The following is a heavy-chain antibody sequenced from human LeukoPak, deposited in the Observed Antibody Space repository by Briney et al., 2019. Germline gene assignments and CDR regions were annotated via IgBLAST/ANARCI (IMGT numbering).Heavy chain of an antibody. CDR2: ISAYNGNT. D-gene: IGHD6-13*01. Sequence: ASVKVSCKASGGTFSSYAISWVRQAPGQGLEWMGWISAYNGNTNYAQKLQGRVTMTTDTSTSTVYMELRSLRSDDTAVYSCARAKLAAAGSPFDYWGQGTLVTVSS. J-gene: IGHJ4*02. CDR1: GGTFSSYA. V-gene: IGHV1-18*01. CDR3: ARAKLAAAGSPFDY.